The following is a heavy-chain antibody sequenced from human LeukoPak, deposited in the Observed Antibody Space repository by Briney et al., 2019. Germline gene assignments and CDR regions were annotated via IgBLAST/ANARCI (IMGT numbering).Heavy chain of an antibody. Sequence: PWGSLRLSCSASGFTFSSFAMHWVRQAPGKGLEYISAITTNGGSTYYVDSVRGRFTISRDNSKNTVYLQLSSLRAEDTAVYYCVKVAAAGIGAFDIWGQGTMVTVSS. CDR3: VKVAAAGIGAFDI. CDR1: GFTFSSFA. V-gene: IGHV3-64D*06. J-gene: IGHJ3*02. D-gene: IGHD6-13*01. CDR2: ITTNGGST.